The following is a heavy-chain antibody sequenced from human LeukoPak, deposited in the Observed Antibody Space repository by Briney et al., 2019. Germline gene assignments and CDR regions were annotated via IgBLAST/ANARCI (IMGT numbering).Heavy chain of an antibody. V-gene: IGHV3-23*01. Sequence: GGSLRLSCAVSGITLSNYGMSWVRQAPGKGLEWVAGISDSGGRTNYADSVKGRFTISRDNPKNALYLQMNSLRAEDTAVYFCAKRGVVIRVILVGFHKEANYFDSWGQGALVTVSS. D-gene: IGHD3-22*01. CDR1: GITLSNYG. CDR2: ISDSGGRT. J-gene: IGHJ4*02. CDR3: AKRGVVIRVILVGFHKEANYFDS.